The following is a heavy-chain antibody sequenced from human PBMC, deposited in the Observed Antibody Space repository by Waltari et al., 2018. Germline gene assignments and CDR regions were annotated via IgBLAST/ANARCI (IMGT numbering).Heavy chain of an antibody. CDR1: ADCMSSGYW. V-gene: IGHV4-4*02. Sequence: QLQLHDSGPGPVKPSGTQSPTCAVSADCMSSGYWWSWVRQPPGKGLEWIGQVYGGGKSNYNPSFASRVTVELDTYNKKFTLKVTSATAADTAVYYCARDRGRGLYLDSWGPG. D-gene: IGHD2-15*01. CDR3: ARDRGRGLYLDS. CDR2: VYGGGKS. J-gene: IGHJ4*02.